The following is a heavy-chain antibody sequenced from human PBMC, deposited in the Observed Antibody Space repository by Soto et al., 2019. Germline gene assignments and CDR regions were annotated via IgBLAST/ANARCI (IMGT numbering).Heavy chain of an antibody. V-gene: IGHV1-8*01. CDR2: MNPNSGNT. D-gene: IGHD3-3*01. CDR1: GYTFTSYD. J-gene: IGHJ5*02. Sequence: QVQLVQSGAEVKKPGASVKVSCKASGYTFTSYDINWVRQATGQGLEWMGWMNPNSGNTGYAQKFQGRVTMTRNTPINTAYMELSSLRSEDTAVYYCARGRTNYDFWSGYYAKLNWFDPWGQGTLVTVSS. CDR3: ARGRTNYDFWSGYYAKLNWFDP.